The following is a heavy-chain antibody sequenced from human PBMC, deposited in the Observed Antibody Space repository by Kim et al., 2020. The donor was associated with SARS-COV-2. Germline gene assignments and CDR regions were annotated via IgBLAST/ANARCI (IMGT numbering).Heavy chain of an antibody. CDR3: ARVHSSTWKIYY. D-gene: IGHD2-2*01. J-gene: IGHJ4*02. Sequence: EYAVSVKSRITINPDTSKNHFSLQLNSVTPEDTAVYYCARVHSSTWKIYYWGQGTLVTVSS. V-gene: IGHV6-1*01.